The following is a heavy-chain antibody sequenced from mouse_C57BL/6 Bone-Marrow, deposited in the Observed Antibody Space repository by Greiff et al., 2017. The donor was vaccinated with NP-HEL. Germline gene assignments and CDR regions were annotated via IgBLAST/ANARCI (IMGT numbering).Heavy chain of an antibody. CDR3: ARTGFITTVVATFYYAMDY. J-gene: IGHJ4*01. D-gene: IGHD1-1*01. CDR2: IYPGSGST. V-gene: IGHV1-55*01. Sequence: QVQLKQPGAELVKPGASVKMSCKASGYTFTSYWITWVKQRPGQGLEWIGDIYPGSGSTNYNEKFKSKATLTVDTSSSTAYMQLSSLTTEDCAVYYCARTGFITTVVATFYYAMDYWGQGTSVTVSS. CDR1: GYTFTSYW.